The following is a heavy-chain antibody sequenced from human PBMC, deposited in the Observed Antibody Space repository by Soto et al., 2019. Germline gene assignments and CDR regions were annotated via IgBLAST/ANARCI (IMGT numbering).Heavy chain of an antibody. CDR3: ARGLPGLAARPMGWFDP. J-gene: IGHJ5*02. Sequence: QVQLQESGPGLVKPSQTLSLRCSVSGDSIHSAGYYWSWIRQHPGKGLEWIGYIYYSGSTYYIPSLKSRVRMSLDTSKNYFSLNLSSVTAADTAVYYCARGLPGLAARPMGWFDPWGQGALVTVSS. CDR2: IYYSGST. V-gene: IGHV4-31*03. D-gene: IGHD6-6*01. CDR1: GDSIHSAGYY.